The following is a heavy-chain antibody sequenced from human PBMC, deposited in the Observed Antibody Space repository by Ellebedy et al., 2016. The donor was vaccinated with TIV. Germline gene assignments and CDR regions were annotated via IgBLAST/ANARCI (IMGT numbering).Heavy chain of an antibody. V-gene: IGHV3-33*01. CDR2: IWYDGSNK. Sequence: GGSLRLXCAASGFTFSSYGMHWVRQAPGKGLEWVAVIWYDGSNKYYADSVKGRFTISRDNSKNTLYLQMNSLRAEDTAVYYCARDPAGSPMVRPWFDPWGQGTLVTVSS. D-gene: IGHD3-10*01. J-gene: IGHJ5*02. CDR3: ARDPAGSPMVRPWFDP. CDR1: GFTFSSYG.